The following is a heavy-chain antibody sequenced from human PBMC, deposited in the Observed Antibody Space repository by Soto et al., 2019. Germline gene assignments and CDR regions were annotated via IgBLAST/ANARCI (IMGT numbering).Heavy chain of an antibody. J-gene: IGHJ2*01. Sequence: QVQLVQSGAEVKKPGASVKVSCKASGYTFTSYAMHWVRQAPGQRLEWMGWINAGNGNTKYSQKFQGRVTITRDTSASTAYMEPSSMRSENTAADYSARGWSLYWCVDLWGRGTLVTESS. CDR1: GYTFTSYA. V-gene: IGHV1-3*01. CDR2: INAGNGNT. D-gene: IGHD3-3*01. CDR3: ARGWSLYWCVDL.